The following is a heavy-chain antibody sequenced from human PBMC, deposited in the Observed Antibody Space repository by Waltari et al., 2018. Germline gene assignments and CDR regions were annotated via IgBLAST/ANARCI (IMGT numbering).Heavy chain of an antibody. CDR2: IKGDGSEI. Sequence: EVQVVESGGDLVRPGGSLRLSGVDSGFNFGNYWMNWVRQIPGKGLEWVAKIKGDGSEILYADSVKGRFTISRDNARNTLYVEMNNLRVEDTAVYFCATVRYWGQGTLVTVSS. V-gene: IGHV3-7*01. CDR1: GFNFGNYW. J-gene: IGHJ4*02. CDR3: ATVRY.